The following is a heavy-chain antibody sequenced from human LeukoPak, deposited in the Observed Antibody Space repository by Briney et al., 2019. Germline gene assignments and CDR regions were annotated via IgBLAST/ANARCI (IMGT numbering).Heavy chain of an antibody. CDR3: ARVGSSTNGEIDY. J-gene: IGHJ4*02. CDR2: IYYSGST. V-gene: IGHV4-59*01. CDR1: GGSISSYY. Sequence: SETLSLTCTVSGGSISSYYWSWIRQPPGKGLEWIGYIYYSGSTNYNPSLKSRVTISVDTSKNQFSLKLCSVTAADTAVYYCARVGSSTNGEIDYWGQGTLVTVSS. D-gene: IGHD2-2*01.